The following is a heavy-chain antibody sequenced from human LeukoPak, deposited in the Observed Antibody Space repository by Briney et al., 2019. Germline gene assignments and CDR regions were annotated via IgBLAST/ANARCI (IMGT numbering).Heavy chain of an antibody. CDR3: ARLIAAAGLDY. CDR2: IHAGNGNT. J-gene: IGHJ4*02. V-gene: IGHV1-3*01. Sequence: ASVKVSCKASGYTFTNYPMHWVRQAPGQRLEWMGWIHAGNGNTKYSQKFQGRVTITSDTSASTAYMELSSLRSEDTAVYHCARLIAAAGLDYWGQGTLVTVSS. CDR1: GYTFTNYP. D-gene: IGHD6-13*01.